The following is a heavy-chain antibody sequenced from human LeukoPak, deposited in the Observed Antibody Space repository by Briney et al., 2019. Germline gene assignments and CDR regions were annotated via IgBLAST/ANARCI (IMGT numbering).Heavy chain of an antibody. CDR2: TYYRSKWYN. J-gene: IGHJ3*02. V-gene: IGHV6-1*01. D-gene: IGHD6-19*01. CDR1: VYGVTSRSDA. CDR3: DRASDDLACTFIWAFVM. Sequence: SPTLSLTCAISVYGVTSRSDAWKWIRQSPSRGLEWLGRTYYRSKWYNDYAVSVKSRITINPDTSKNQVSLQLNSVTPELRAVNYGDRASDDLACTFIWAFVMWGQGTMVTVSS.